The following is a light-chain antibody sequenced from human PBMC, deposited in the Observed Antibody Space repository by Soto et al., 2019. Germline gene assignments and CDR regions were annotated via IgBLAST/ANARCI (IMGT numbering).Light chain of an antibody. J-gene: IGKJ3*01. CDR3: QQFNSEPFT. CDR1: QGISSA. Sequence: AIQLTQSPPSLSASVGDRVTITCRASQGISSAVAWYQQKAGKAPKVLMYDASSMESGVPSRFSGSGSGTDFTLTISSLQPEDFATYYCQQFNSEPFTFGPGTKVDIK. V-gene: IGKV1-13*02. CDR2: DAS.